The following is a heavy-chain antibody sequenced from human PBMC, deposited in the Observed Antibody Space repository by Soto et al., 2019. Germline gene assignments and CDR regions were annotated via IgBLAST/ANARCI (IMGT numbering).Heavy chain of an antibody. CDR1: VVSISSRSYY. J-gene: IGHJ4*02. CDR3: ASQRTWVVTQAYFDV. Sequence: PSETLSLTCTVTVVSISSRSYYWGWTRQPPGKGLKWIGGTSYSGSTYNNPSLRSRVTFFIDTSKNQFSLPRKPVTPVAKALYLCASQRTWVVTQAYFDVWGPGSLVTVSS. CDR2: TSYSGST. D-gene: IGHD2-21*02. V-gene: IGHV4-39*01.